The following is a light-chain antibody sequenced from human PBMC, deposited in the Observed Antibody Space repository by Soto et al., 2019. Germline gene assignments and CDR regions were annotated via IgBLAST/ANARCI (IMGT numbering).Light chain of an antibody. V-gene: IGKV3-20*01. CDR3: QQYGSSPRT. J-gene: IGKJ1*01. Sequence: EFVLTQSPGTLSLSPGERATLSCRASQSVSSSYLAWYQQKPGQAPRLLIHGASSRASGTPDRFSGSGSGTDFTLTISRLEPEDFAVYYCQQYGSSPRTFGQGTKVDIK. CDR1: QSVSSSY. CDR2: GAS.